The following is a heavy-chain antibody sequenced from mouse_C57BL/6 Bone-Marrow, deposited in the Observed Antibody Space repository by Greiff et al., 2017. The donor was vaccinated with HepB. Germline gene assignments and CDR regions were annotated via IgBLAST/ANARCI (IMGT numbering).Heavy chain of an antibody. CDR2: ISDGGSYT. Sequence: EVHLVESGGGLVKPGGSLKLSCAASGFTFSSYAMSWVRQTPEKRLEWVATISDGGSYTYYPDNVKGRFTISRDNAKNNLYLQMSHLKSEDTAMYYCARDEVTRAMDYWGQGTSVTVSS. D-gene: IGHD2-2*01. CDR1: GFTFSSYA. CDR3: ARDEVTRAMDY. V-gene: IGHV5-4*01. J-gene: IGHJ4*01.